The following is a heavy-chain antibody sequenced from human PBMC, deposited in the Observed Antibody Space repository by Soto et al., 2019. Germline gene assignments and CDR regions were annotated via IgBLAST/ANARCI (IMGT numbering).Heavy chain of an antibody. CDR1: GLIFNNYA. D-gene: IGHD2-8*01. CDR3: ARVGSVMSTDY. CDR2: ISGSGDST. Sequence: PGGSLRLSCAASGLIFNNYAMSWVRQAPGRGLQWVSGISGSGDSTYYADSVKGRFTISRDNSKNTLYLQMNSLSAEDTAVYYCARVGSVMSTDYWGQGTLVTVSS. J-gene: IGHJ4*02. V-gene: IGHV3-23*01.